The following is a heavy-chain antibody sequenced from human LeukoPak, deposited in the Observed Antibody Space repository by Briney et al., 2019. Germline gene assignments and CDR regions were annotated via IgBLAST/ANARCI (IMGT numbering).Heavy chain of an antibody. Sequence: GGSLRLSCAASGFTFSSYWMSWVRQAPGKGLEWVANIKQDGSKEYYVDSVKGRFTISRDNAKNSLYLQMNSLRAEDTAVYYCARARAQVGATGIDYWGQGTLVTVSS. D-gene: IGHD1-26*01. J-gene: IGHJ4*02. CDR2: IKQDGSKE. V-gene: IGHV3-7*01. CDR1: GFTFSSYW. CDR3: ARARAQVGATGIDY.